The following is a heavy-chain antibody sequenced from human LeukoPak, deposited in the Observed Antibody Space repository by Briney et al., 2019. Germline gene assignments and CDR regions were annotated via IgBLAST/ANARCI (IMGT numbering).Heavy chain of an antibody. CDR3: ARVMVRGVSPPLGY. CDR2: INTNTGNP. CDR1: GYTFTSYA. Sequence: ASVKVSCKASGYTFTSYAMNWVRQAPGQGLEWMGWINTNTGNPTYAQGFTGRFVFSLDTSVSTAYLQISSLKAEDTAVYYCARVMVRGVSPPLGYWGQGTLVTVSS. J-gene: IGHJ4*02. V-gene: IGHV7-4-1*02. D-gene: IGHD3-10*01.